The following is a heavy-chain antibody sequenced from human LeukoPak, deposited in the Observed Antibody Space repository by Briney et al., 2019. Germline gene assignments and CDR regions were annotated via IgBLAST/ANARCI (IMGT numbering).Heavy chain of an antibody. CDR1: GFTFSSFG. CDR3: ARDSFGLQDS. V-gene: IGHV3-33*01. Sequence: PGRSQRLSCAASGFTFSSFGMHWVRQAPGKGLEWVAVIWYDGSNKYYADSVKGRFTISRDNSKNTLYLQMNSLRAEDTAVYYCARDSFGLQDSWGQGTLVTVSS. J-gene: IGHJ4*02. D-gene: IGHD3-10*01. CDR2: IWYDGSNK.